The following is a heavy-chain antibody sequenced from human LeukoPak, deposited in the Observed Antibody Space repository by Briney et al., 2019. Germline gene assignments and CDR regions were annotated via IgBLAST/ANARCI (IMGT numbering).Heavy chain of an antibody. D-gene: IGHD6-19*01. CDR3: TRDLAAVPGPRMDV. CDR2: INPDGSER. Sequence: GGSLRLSCTASGFIFSSYYMSWVRQAPGKGLEWVALINPDGSERYYVDSVKGRFTISRDNARNSLYLQMDSLRDDDTAMYFCTRDLAAVPGPRMDVWGQGTTVTVSS. V-gene: IGHV3-7*03. CDR1: GFIFSSYY. J-gene: IGHJ6*02.